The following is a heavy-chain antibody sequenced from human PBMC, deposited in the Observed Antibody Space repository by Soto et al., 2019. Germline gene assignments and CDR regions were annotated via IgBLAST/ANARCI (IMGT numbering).Heavy chain of an antibody. Sequence: SETLSLTCTVSGGSISSSSYYWGWIRQPPGKGLEWIGSIYYSGSTYYNPSLKSRVTISVDTSKNQFSLKLSSVTAADTAVYYCARLSYSSSSGIDYWGQGTLVTVS. V-gene: IGHV4-39*01. J-gene: IGHJ4*02. CDR2: IYYSGST. CDR1: GGSISSSSYY. CDR3: ARLSYSSSSGIDY. D-gene: IGHD6-6*01.